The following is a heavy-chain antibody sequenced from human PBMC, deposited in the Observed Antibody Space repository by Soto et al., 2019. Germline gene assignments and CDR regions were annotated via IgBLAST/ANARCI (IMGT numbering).Heavy chain of an antibody. CDR1: GGSISSGHYH. J-gene: IGHJ4*02. D-gene: IGHD3-16*01. Sequence: PSETLSLTCTVSGGSISSGHYHWSWIRQSPGKGLEWIGYIYHSGNTFYNPSLKSRVTISVDTSRNQFSLKLRSVTAADTAVYYCARGDPPVLWGQGTLVTVSS. CDR2: IYHSGNT. V-gene: IGHV4-30-4*01. CDR3: ARGDPPVL.